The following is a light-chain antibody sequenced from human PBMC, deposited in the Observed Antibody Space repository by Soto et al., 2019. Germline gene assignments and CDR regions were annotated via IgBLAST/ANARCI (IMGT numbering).Light chain of an antibody. CDR1: SSNIGSNS. CDR2: TNN. V-gene: IGLV1-44*01. Sequence: QAVVTQPPSASGTPGQRVTIYCSGSSSNIGSNSVSWYQQLPGTAPKLLIYTNNQRPSGVPDRFSGSKSGTSASLAISGLQSEDEADYYCAAWDDSLNGPVFGGGTQLTVL. J-gene: IGLJ7*01. CDR3: AAWDDSLNGPV.